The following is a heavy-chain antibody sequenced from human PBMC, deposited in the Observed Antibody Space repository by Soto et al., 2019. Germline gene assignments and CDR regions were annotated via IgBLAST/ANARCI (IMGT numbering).Heavy chain of an antibody. CDR2: IYHSGST. Sequence: SETLSLTCAVSGGSISSGGYSWSWIRQPPGKGLEWIGYIYHSGSTYYNPSLKSRVTISVDRSKNQFSLKLSSVTAADTAVYYCAREGGYDSSGYPNFDYWGQGTLVTVSS. V-gene: IGHV4-30-2*01. CDR1: GGSISSGGYS. CDR3: AREGGYDSSGYPNFDY. J-gene: IGHJ4*02. D-gene: IGHD3-22*01.